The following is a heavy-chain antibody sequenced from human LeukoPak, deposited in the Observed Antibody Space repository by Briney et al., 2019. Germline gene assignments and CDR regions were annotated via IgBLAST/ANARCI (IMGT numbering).Heavy chain of an antibody. V-gene: IGHV4-59*01. CDR1: GGSISSYY. CDR3: ARFRRIAAAGFDY. J-gene: IGHJ4*02. D-gene: IGHD6-13*01. Sequence: PSETLSPTCTVSGGSISSYYWSWIRQPPGKGLEWIGYIYYSGSTNYNPSLKSRVTISVDTSKNQFSLKLSSVTAADTAAYYCARFRRIAAAGFDYWGQGTLVTVSS. CDR2: IYYSGST.